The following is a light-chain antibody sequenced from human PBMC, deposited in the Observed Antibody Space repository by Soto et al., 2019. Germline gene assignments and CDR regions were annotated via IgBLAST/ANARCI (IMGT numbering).Light chain of an antibody. Sequence: DIQMTKSPSTLSASVGDRVTITCRASQSISAWLAWYQQKPGKAPKLLIYDASSLESEVPSRFSGSGSGTEFTLTISSLQPDDFATYYCQQYNSYSWTFGQGTQVEIK. J-gene: IGKJ1*01. CDR2: DAS. CDR3: QQYNSYSWT. CDR1: QSISAW. V-gene: IGKV1-5*01.